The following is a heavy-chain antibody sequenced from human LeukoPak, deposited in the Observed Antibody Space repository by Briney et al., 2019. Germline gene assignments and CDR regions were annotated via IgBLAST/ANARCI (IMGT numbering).Heavy chain of an antibody. CDR3: AKGAHSSGWYVGYYYYYMDV. D-gene: IGHD6-19*01. Sequence: SGGYLRLSCAASGFTFDDYAMHWVRHAPGKGLEWVSGISWNSGSIGYADSVKGRFTISRDNAKNSLYLQMNSLRAEDTALYYCAKGAHSSGWYVGYYYYYMDVWGKGTTVTVSS. CDR2: ISWNSGSI. V-gene: IGHV3-9*01. J-gene: IGHJ6*03. CDR1: GFTFDDYA.